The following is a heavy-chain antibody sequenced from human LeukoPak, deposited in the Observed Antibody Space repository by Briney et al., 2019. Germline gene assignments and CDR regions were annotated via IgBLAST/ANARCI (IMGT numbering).Heavy chain of an antibody. J-gene: IGHJ6*03. V-gene: IGHV1-46*01. CDR1: GYTFTSYY. CDR3: ARDLRVGATVTLYYYYMDV. D-gene: IGHD1-26*01. Sequence: GASVKVSCKASGYTFTSYYMHWVRQAPGQGLEWMGIINPSGGSTSYAQKFQGRVTMTRDTSTSTVYMELSSLRSEDTAVYYCARDLRVGATVTLYYYYMDVWGKGTTVTVSS. CDR2: INPSGGST.